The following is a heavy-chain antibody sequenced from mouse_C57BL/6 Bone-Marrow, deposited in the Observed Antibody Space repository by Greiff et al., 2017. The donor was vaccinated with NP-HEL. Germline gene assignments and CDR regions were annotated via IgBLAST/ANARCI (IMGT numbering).Heavy chain of an antibody. CDR3: ASPQANWDTFDY. Sequence: QVQLKQPGAELVKPGASVKLSCKASGYTFTSYWTHWVKQRPGQGLEWIGMIHPNSGSTNYNEKFKSKATLTVDKSSSTAYMQLSSLTSEDSAVYYCASPQANWDTFDYWGQGTTLTVSS. J-gene: IGHJ2*01. CDR1: GYTFTSYW. D-gene: IGHD4-1*01. V-gene: IGHV1-64*01. CDR2: IHPNSGST.